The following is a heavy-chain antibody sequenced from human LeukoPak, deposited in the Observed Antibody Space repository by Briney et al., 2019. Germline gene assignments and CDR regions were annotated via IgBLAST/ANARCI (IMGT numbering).Heavy chain of an antibody. Sequence: PGGSLRLSCAASQFTFSSYAMSWVRQAPGKGLEWVSGISSIGGSTVYADSVQGRFTISRDNSKHALYLQMNSLRAEDTAVYYCAKDIPLTHIVVVTADYWGQGTLVTVSS. J-gene: IGHJ4*02. D-gene: IGHD2-21*02. CDR3: AKDIPLTHIVVVTADY. CDR1: QFTFSSYA. CDR2: ISSIGGST. V-gene: IGHV3-23*01.